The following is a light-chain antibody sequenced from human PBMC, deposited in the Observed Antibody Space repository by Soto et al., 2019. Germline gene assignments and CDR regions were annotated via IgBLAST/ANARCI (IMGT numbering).Light chain of an antibody. CDR1: QSVSSNY. J-gene: IGKJ2*01. CDR2: GAS. Sequence: ENVLTQSPGTLSLSPGERVTLSCRASQSVSSNYLARYQQKPGQAPRLLIYGASVRATGIPDRFSGSGSGTDFTLTISRLEPEDFAVYYCQQYASSPYTFGQGTKLEIK. V-gene: IGKV3-20*01. CDR3: QQYASSPYT.